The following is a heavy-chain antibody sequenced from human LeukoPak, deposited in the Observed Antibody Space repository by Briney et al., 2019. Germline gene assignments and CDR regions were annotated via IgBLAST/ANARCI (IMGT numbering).Heavy chain of an antibody. J-gene: IGHJ4*02. Sequence: GGSLRLSCAASGFTFSSYWMSWVRQAPGKGLEWVAIIKQDGSEKYYVDSVKGRFTISRDNSRNSLYLQMDSLRADDTGIYYCTRSLDYWGLGTLVTVSS. CDR3: TRSLDY. CDR2: IKQDGSEK. V-gene: IGHV3-7*01. CDR1: GFTFSSYW.